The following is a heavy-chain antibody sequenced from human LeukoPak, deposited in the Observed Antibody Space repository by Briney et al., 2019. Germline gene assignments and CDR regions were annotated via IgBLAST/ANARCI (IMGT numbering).Heavy chain of an antibody. D-gene: IGHD1-26*01. CDR1: GFTFSSYA. CDR3: AKVVGGTTRGYFDY. V-gene: IGHV3-23*01. Sequence: GGSLRLSCAASGFTFSSYAMSWVRQAPGKGLEWVSTISGSGGSTYYADSVKGRFTISRDNSKNTLYLQMNSLRAEDTAVYYCAKVVGGTTRGYFDYWGQGTLHTLSS. J-gene: IGHJ4*02. CDR2: ISGSGGST.